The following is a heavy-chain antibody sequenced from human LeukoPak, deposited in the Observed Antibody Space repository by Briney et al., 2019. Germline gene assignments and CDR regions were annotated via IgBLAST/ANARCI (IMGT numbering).Heavy chain of an antibody. D-gene: IGHD6-13*01. CDR2: ISSSGSTI. CDR1: GFTFSSYE. J-gene: IGHJ4*02. CDR3: ARAGIAAALTDH. V-gene: IGHV3-48*03. Sequence: PGGSLRLSCAASGFTFSSYEMNWVRQAPGKGLEWVSYISSSGSTIYYADSVKGRFTISRDNAKNSLYLQMNSLRAEDTAVYYCARAGIAAALTDHWGQGTLVTVSS.